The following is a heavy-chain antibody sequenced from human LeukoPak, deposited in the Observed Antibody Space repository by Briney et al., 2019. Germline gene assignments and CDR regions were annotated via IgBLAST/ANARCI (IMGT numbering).Heavy chain of an antibody. J-gene: IGHJ4*02. V-gene: IGHV3-48*04. CDR3: ARARAAGSFDY. Sequence: GGSLRLSCAASGFTFSSYSMNWVRQAPGRGLEWVSYITRSSNNIHYADSVKGRFTVSRDNAKNSLYLQMNSLRAEDTAVYYCARARAAGSFDYWGQGTLVTVSS. CDR1: GFTFSSYS. CDR2: ITRSSNNI. D-gene: IGHD6-13*01.